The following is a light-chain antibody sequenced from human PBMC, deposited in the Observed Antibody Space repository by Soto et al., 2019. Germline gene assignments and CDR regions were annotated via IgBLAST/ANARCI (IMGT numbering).Light chain of an antibody. J-gene: IGLJ1*01. V-gene: IGLV1-47*02. CDR3: VSWDDSLSGLV. CDR2: SDN. CDR1: SANIGNNY. Sequence: QSVLTQSPSASGTPGQRVTISCSGRSANIGNNYVCWYQQLPGTAPKLLIYSDNQRPSGVPDRFFGSKSGSSASLAISGLRPEDEADYFCVSWDDSLSGLVFGTGTKVTVL.